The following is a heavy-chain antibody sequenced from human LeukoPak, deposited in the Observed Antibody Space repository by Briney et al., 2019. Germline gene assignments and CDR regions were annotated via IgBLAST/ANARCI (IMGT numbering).Heavy chain of an antibody. D-gene: IGHD5-12*01. CDR1: GGSITSSTYY. V-gene: IGHV4-39*01. CDR2: SYYSETT. J-gene: IGHJ4*02. CDR3: VRQNLLVATSNPTFDY. Sequence: SETLSPTCTVSGGSITSSTYYWGWIRQPPGKGLEWVVCSYYSETTYYNPSLKPRATMSVDQSKNQFSLKVSTVTAAGTAVYYCVRQNLLVATSNPTFDYWGQGTLVTVSS.